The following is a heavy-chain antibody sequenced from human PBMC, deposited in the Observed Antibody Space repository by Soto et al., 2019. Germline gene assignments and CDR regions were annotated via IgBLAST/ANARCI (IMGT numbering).Heavy chain of an antibody. Sequence: QMQLVESGGGVVQPGRSLRLSCTASEFTFRSYGMHWVRQAPGKGLEWVALIWSNGINKYYADSVKGRFTISRDNSKNTLYLQLNSLRVDDTAVYYCAREGAAEGFDYWGQGTRVTVSS. CDR1: EFTFRSYG. CDR2: IWSNGINK. CDR3: AREGAAEGFDY. J-gene: IGHJ4*02. D-gene: IGHD6-13*01. V-gene: IGHV3-33*01.